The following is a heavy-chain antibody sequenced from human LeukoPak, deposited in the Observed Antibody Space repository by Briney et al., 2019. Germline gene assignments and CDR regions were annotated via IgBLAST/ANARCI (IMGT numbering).Heavy chain of an antibody. CDR3: ARGSLPYYYYMDV. D-gene: IGHD3-10*01. J-gene: IGHJ6*03. Sequence: PGGSLRLSCAASGFTFSSYGMHWVRQAPGKGLEWVAFIRYDGSNKYYADSVKGRFTISRDNSKNTLYLQMNSLRAEDTAVYYCARGSLPYYYYMDVWGKGTTVTVSS. V-gene: IGHV3-30*02. CDR1: GFTFSSYG. CDR2: IRYDGSNK.